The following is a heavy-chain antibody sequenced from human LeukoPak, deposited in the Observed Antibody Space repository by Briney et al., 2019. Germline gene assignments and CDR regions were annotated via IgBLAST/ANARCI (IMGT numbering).Heavy chain of an antibody. V-gene: IGHV4-59*01. CDR1: DGSISSYY. Sequence: PSETLSLTCGVSDGSISSYYLTWIRQPPGKGLDWIGYMHYRGSTNYNPSLKSRVTISVDTSKNQFSLKLRSVTAADTAVYYCARVTGYVIEDNFDYWGQGTLVTVSS. CDR2: MHYRGST. D-gene: IGHD2-15*01. J-gene: IGHJ4*02. CDR3: ARVTGYVIEDNFDY.